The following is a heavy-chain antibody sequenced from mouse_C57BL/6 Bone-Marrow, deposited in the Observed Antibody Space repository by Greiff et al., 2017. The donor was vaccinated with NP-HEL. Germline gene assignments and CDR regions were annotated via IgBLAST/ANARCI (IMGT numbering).Heavy chain of an antibody. CDR1: GFTFSSYA. Sequence: EVHLVESGGGLVKPGGSLKLSCAASGFTFSSYAMSWVRQTPEKRLEWVATISDGGSYTYYPDNVKGRFTISRDNAKNNLYLQMSHLKSEDTAMYYCARDRGITTVVPPYYAMDYWGQGTSVTVSS. CDR2: ISDGGSYT. CDR3: ARDRGITTVVPPYYAMDY. V-gene: IGHV5-4*01. D-gene: IGHD1-1*01. J-gene: IGHJ4*01.